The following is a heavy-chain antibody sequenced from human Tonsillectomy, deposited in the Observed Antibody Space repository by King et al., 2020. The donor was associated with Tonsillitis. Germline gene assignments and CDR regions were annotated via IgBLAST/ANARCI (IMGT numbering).Heavy chain of an antibody. D-gene: IGHD4-23*01. CDR1: GFTFSNYA. CDR2: SSGSGGRT. V-gene: IGHV3-23*04. J-gene: IGHJ4*02. CDR3: AKDGEVVTMAFDY. Sequence: EVQLVESGGGLVQPGGSLRLSCAASGFTFSNYAMSWVRQAPGKGLEWVSVSSGSGGRTYYADSVKGRFTISRDNSKNTLYLQMNSLRAEDTAVYYCAKDGEVVTMAFDYWGQGTLVTVSS.